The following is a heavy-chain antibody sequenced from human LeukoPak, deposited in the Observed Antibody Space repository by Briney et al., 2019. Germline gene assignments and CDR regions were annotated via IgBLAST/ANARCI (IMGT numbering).Heavy chain of an antibody. J-gene: IGHJ4*02. CDR2: IASETYGGTA. Sequence: LSLTCTVSGYSIRSDYYWGWIRQPPGKGLEWVGFIASETYGGTAEYAASVKGRFTISRDDSKSIAYLQMNSLKTEDTAVYYCTRDQTPYYWGQGTLVTASS. CDR1: GYSIRSDYY. V-gene: IGHV3-49*03. CDR3: TRDQTPYY.